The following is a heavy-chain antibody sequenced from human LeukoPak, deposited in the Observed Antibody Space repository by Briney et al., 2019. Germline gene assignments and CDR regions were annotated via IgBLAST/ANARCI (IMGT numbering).Heavy chain of an antibody. CDR1: GFPFSSYW. Sequence: GGSLRLSCVASGFPFSSYWMTWVRQAPGKGLEWVANIKQDGSKKSYVDSVKGRFTISRDNAKNSLYLQMNSLRSEDTAIYYCTRVGYIDEGIDYWGQGTLVTVSS. J-gene: IGHJ4*02. CDR2: IKQDGSKK. D-gene: IGHD5-24*01. V-gene: IGHV3-7*04. CDR3: TRVGYIDEGIDY.